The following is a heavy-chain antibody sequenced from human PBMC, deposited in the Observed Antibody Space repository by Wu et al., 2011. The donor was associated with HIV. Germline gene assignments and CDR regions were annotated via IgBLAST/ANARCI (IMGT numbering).Heavy chain of an antibody. D-gene: IGHD3-9*01. CDR3: ARDVLRYFDWFLGVEYYFDY. CDR1: GYTFSNYY. V-gene: IGHV1-46*01. J-gene: IGHJ4*02. CDR2: IHPSGGST. Sequence: QVQLVQSGAEVKKPGASVKVSCKTSGYTFSNYYLHWVRQAPGQGLEWMGIIHPSGGSTSYPQKFQGRVTMTTDTSTTTVYMELSTLRSEDTAVYYCARDVLRYFDWFLGVEYYFDYWGQGPWS.